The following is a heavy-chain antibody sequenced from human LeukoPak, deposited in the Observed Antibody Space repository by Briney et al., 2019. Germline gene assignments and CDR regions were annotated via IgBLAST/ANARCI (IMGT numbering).Heavy chain of an antibody. Sequence: PGGSLRLSSAASGFTFSSYAMSWVRQAPGMGLEWVSAINGSDGSSYYADSVKVRFTISRNNSKITLNLQMTSLRAEDTAVYYCAKDRGAAAGGDAFDIWGQGTMVTVSS. CDR2: INGSDGSS. V-gene: IGHV3-23*01. J-gene: IGHJ3*02. D-gene: IGHD6-13*01. CDR1: GFTFSSYA. CDR3: AKDRGAAAGGDAFDI.